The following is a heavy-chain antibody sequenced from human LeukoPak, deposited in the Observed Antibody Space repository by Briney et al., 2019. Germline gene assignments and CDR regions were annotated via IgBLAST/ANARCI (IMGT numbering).Heavy chain of an antibody. CDR3: ARSNYYGSQSEY. CDR1: GYTITGYY. Sequence: ASVKVSCKASGYTITGYYIHWVRQAPGQGLEWMGWINPNSGDTNYAHKFQGRVTMTRDTSINTAFMELSRLRSDDTAVYYCARSNYYGSQSEYWGQGTLVAVSS. J-gene: IGHJ4*02. CDR2: INPNSGDT. D-gene: IGHD3-10*01. V-gene: IGHV1-2*07.